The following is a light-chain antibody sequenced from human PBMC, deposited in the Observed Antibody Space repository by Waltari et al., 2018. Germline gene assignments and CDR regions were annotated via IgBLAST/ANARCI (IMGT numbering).Light chain of an antibody. CDR3: TSYTSRHSLV. V-gene: IGLV2-14*03. J-gene: IGLJ1*01. Sequence: QSALTQPASVSGSPGQSLTIPCTGTSRDVGAYDWFSWYQQHPGKAPKVVIFDVSFRPSGVSNRFSGSKSGNTASLTISGLQAEDEADYYCTSYTSRHSLVFGTGTKVTVL. CDR2: DVS. CDR1: SRDVGAYDW.